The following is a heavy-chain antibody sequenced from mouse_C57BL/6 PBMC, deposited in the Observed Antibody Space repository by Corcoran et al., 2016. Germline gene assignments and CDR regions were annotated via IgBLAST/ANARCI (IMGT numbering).Heavy chain of an antibody. V-gene: IGHV1-26*01. CDR3: ARRHYGYDVYY. Sequence: EVQLQQSGPELVKPGASVKISCKASGYTFTDYYMNWVKQSHGKSLEWIGDINPNNGGTSYNQKFKGKATLTVDKSSSTAYMELRSLTSEDSAVDYGARRHYGYDVYYWGQGTTLTVSS. CDR1: GYTFTDYY. J-gene: IGHJ2*01. D-gene: IGHD2-2*01. CDR2: INPNNGGT.